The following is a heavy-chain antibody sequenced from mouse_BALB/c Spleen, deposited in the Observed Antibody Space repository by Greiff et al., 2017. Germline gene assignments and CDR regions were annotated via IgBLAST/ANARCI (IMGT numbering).Heavy chain of an antibody. Sequence: VQLKESGPGLVKPSQSLSLTCSVTGYSITSGYYWNWIRQFPGNKLEWMGYISYDGSNNYNPSLKNRISITRDTSKNQFFLKLNSVTTEDTATYYCARNWDDDYWGQGTTLTVSS. CDR2: ISYDGSN. J-gene: IGHJ2*01. CDR3: ARNWDDDY. D-gene: IGHD4-1*01. CDR1: GYSITSGYY. V-gene: IGHV3-6*02.